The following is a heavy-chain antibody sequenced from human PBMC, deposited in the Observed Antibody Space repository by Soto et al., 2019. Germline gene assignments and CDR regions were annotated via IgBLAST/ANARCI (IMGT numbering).Heavy chain of an antibody. Sequence: TSETLSLTCTVSGGSISSGDYYWSWIRQPPGKGLEWIGYIYYSGSTYYNPSLKSRVTISVDTSKNQFSLKLSSVTAADTAVYYCARVEGLAAAGTLAGIDYWGQGTLVTVSS. J-gene: IGHJ4*02. V-gene: IGHV4-30-4*01. CDR1: GGSISSGDYY. D-gene: IGHD6-13*01. CDR2: IYYSGST. CDR3: ARVEGLAAAGTLAGIDY.